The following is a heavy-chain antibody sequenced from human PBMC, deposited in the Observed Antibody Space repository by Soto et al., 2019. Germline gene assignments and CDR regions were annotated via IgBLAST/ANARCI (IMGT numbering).Heavy chain of an antibody. J-gene: IGHJ5*02. V-gene: IGHV3-33*01. CDR1: GFTFSSYG. CDR3: ARDVGERYYDFWSGYFNWFDP. Sequence: QVQLVESGGGVVQPGRSLRLSCAASGFTFSSYGMHWVRQAPGKGLEWVAVIWYDGSNKYYADSVKGRFTISRDNSKNTLYLQMNSLRVEDTAVYYCARDVGERYYDFWSGYFNWFDPWGQGTLVTVSS. D-gene: IGHD3-3*01. CDR2: IWYDGSNK.